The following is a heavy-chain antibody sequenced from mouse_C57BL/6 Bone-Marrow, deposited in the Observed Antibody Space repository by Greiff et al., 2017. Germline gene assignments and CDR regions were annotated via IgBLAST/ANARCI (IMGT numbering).Heavy chain of an antibody. J-gene: IGHJ3*01. CDR2: IDPSDSET. Sequence: QVQLQQPGAELVRPGSSVKLSCKASGYTFTSYWMHWVKQRPIHGLEWIGNIDPSDSETHYNQKFKDKATLTVDKSSSTAYMQLSSLTSEDSAVYDCARGWYSWFAYWGQGTLVTVSA. CDR1: GYTFTSYW. D-gene: IGHD2-1*01. CDR3: ARGWYSWFAY. V-gene: IGHV1-52*01.